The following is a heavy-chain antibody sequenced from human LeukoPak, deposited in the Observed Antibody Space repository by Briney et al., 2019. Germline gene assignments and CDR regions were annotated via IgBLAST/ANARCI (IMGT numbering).Heavy chain of an antibody. V-gene: IGHV4-59*01. CDR3: AREVGAMVPNFDY. Sequence: SKTLSLTCTVSGGSISSYYWSWIRQPPGKGLEWIGYIYYSGSTNYNPSLKSRVTISVDTSKNQFSLKLSSVTAADTAVYYCAREVGAMVPNFDYWGQGTLVTVSS. D-gene: IGHD5-18*01. CDR1: GGSISSYY. J-gene: IGHJ4*02. CDR2: IYYSGST.